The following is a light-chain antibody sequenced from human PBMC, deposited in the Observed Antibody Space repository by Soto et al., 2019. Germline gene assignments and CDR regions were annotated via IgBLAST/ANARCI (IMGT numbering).Light chain of an antibody. CDR1: QSVSNNY. Sequence: EIVLTQSPGTLSLSPGERATLSCRASQSVSNNYLACYQQKPGQAPRLLIYGASIRSTGIPDRFSSSWSGTVFTLTISRLEHEDFAVYYCQQNGSSGTFGQGTKVEIK. CDR2: GAS. J-gene: IGKJ1*01. CDR3: QQNGSSGT. V-gene: IGKV3-20*01.